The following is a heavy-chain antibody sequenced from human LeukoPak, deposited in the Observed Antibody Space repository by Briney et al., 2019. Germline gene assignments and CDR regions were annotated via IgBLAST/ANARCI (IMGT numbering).Heavy chain of an antibody. CDR3: ARVESHSYGFVY. CDR2: ISSSGSTI. J-gene: IGHJ4*02. Sequence: GSLRLSCAASGFTFSSYEMNWVRQAPGRGLEWVSYISSSGSTIYYADSVKGRFTISRDNAKNSLYLQMNSLRAEDTAVYYCARVESHSYGFVYWGQGTLVTVSS. CDR1: GFTFSSYE. D-gene: IGHD5-18*01. V-gene: IGHV3-48*03.